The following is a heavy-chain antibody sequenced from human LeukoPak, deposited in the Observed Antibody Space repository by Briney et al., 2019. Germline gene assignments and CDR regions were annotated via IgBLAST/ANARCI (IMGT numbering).Heavy chain of an antibody. CDR3: AKYAHGSGTSFDP. CDR2: IKKDGSEK. CDR1: GFSFSDYW. V-gene: IGHV3-7*01. Sequence: GGSLRLSCAASGFSFSDYWMSWVRLAPGKGLEWVANIKKDGSEKHYVDSVKGRFTISRDNAKNSVYLQMSSLRAEDTAVYHCAKYAHGSGTSFDPWGQGTLVTVSS. D-gene: IGHD3-10*01. J-gene: IGHJ5*02.